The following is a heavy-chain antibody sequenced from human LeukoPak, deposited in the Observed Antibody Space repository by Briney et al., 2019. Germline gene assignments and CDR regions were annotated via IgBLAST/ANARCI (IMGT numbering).Heavy chain of an antibody. V-gene: IGHV3-66*01. Sequence: GGSLRLSCAASGFTVSSNYMSWVRQAPGKGLEWGSVIYSGGSTYYADSVKGRFTISRDNSKNTLYLQMNSLRAEDTAVYYYARGVGGPRDGYNYRYWGQGTLVSVSS. J-gene: IGHJ4*02. CDR3: ARGVGGPRDGYNYRY. D-gene: IGHD5-24*01. CDR2: IYSGGST. CDR1: GFTVSSNY.